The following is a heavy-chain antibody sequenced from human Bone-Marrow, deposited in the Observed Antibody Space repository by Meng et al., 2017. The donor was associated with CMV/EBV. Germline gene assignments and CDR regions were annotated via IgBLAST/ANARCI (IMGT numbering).Heavy chain of an antibody. CDR1: GFTFSSYA. Sequence: GESLKISCAASGFTFSSYAMSWVRQAPGKGLEWVSVIYSGGSSTNYADSVKGRFTISRDDSKNTLYLQMNSLRVEDTAVYYCAKGGARSSSWYMDYWGQGTLVTGSS. CDR3: AKGGARSSSWYMDY. V-gene: IGHV3-23*03. CDR2: IYSGGSST. J-gene: IGHJ4*02. D-gene: IGHD6-13*01.